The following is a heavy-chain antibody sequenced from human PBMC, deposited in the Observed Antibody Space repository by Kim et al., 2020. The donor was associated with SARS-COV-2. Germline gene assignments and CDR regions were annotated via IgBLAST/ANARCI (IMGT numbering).Heavy chain of an antibody. D-gene: IGHD3-10*01. Sequence: GWSLRLSCAASGFTFSAYSMNWVRQAPGKGLEWVSYISSSSSTTYYADSVKGRFTISRDNAKDSLYLQMNSLRDEDTAVYYCATFWSLSGELLYNFDYWGQGTLVTVSS. J-gene: IGHJ4*02. V-gene: IGHV3-48*02. CDR1: GFTFSAYS. CDR2: ISSSSSTT. CDR3: ATFWSLSGELLYNFDY.